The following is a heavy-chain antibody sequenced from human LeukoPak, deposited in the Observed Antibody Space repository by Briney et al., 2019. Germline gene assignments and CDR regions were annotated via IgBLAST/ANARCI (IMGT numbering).Heavy chain of an antibody. D-gene: IGHD6-6*01. Sequence: PEGSLRLSCAVSGFTFSNAWMSWVRQAPGKGLEWVGRIKSKTDGGTTDYAAPVKGRFTISRDDSKNTLYLQMNSLKTEDTAVYYCTTDRGTAARAGGDYWGQGTLVTVSS. CDR2: IKSKTDGGTT. CDR1: GFTFSNAW. CDR3: TTDRGTAARAGGDY. J-gene: IGHJ4*02. V-gene: IGHV3-15*01.